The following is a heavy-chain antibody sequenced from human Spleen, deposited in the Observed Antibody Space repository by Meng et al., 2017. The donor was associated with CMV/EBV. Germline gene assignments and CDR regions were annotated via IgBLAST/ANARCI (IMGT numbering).Heavy chain of an antibody. J-gene: IGHJ4*02. CDR2: ISVDGTYK. Sequence: GESLKISCEASGFTFRSFAMHWVRQAPGKGLEWVTVISVDGTYKYYADSVKGRFTVSRDNSKNTLFLQMNSLRVEDTAVYYCTRVRERNYYGSGNEYWGQGTLVTVSS. D-gene: IGHD3-10*01. V-gene: IGHV3-30*04. CDR1: GFTFRSFA. CDR3: TRVRERNYYGSGNEY.